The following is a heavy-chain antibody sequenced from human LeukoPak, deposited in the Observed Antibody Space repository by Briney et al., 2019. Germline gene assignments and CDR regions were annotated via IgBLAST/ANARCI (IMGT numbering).Heavy chain of an antibody. Sequence: PSETLSLTCTVSGGSISSYYWSWIRQPPGKGLEWIGYIYYSGTTDYNPSLKNRVTISVDTSNTQFSLKVSSVTAADTAVYYCARSSGAYRSFDYWGQGTLVPVSS. CDR2: IYYSGTT. CDR1: GGSISSYY. J-gene: IGHJ4*02. V-gene: IGHV4-59*01. D-gene: IGHD1-26*01. CDR3: ARSSGAYRSFDY.